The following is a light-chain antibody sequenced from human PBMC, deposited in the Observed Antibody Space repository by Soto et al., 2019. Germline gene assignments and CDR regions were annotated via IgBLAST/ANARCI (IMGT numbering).Light chain of an antibody. CDR1: QSLLHSNGKTY. Sequence: DIVMTQTPLSLSVTPGQPASISCKSSQSLLHSNGKTYLFWHLQKPGQPPQVLIYEVSNRLSGVADRFSGRGSGTDFTLKISRVEAEDVGVYYCMQSVQLPPTFGQGTRLEIK. V-gene: IGKV2D-29*01. CDR3: MQSVQLPPT. J-gene: IGKJ5*01. CDR2: EVS.